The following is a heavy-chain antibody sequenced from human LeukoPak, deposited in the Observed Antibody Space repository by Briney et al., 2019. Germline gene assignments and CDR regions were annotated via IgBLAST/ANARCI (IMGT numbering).Heavy chain of an antibody. V-gene: IGHV3-20*04. Sequence: GGSLRLSCAASGFTFDDYGMSWVRQAPGKGLEWVSGINWNGGSTGYAESVKGRFTISRDNAKNSLYLQMNSLRAEDTALYYCARASGPSYYYYMDVWGKGPTVTVSS. J-gene: IGHJ6*03. CDR1: GFTFDDYG. D-gene: IGHD3-10*01. CDR3: ARASGPSYYYYMDV. CDR2: INWNGGST.